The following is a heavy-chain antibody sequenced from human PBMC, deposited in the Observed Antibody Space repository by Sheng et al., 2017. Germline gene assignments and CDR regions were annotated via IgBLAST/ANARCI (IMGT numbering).Heavy chain of an antibody. J-gene: IGHJ6*02. D-gene: IGHD3-10*01. CDR3: AKRGWVRDYNYYGLDV. V-gene: IGHV3-23*04. Sequence: EVQLVESGGGLVQPGGSLRLSCAASGFIFSSYAMNWVRQAPGKGLEWVSAISGSGGSTYYADSVKGRFTISRDNSENTVYLQMNSLRAEDTAVYYCAKRGWVRDYNYYGLDVWGQGTTVTVSS. CDR2: ISGSGGST. CDR1: GFIFSSYA.